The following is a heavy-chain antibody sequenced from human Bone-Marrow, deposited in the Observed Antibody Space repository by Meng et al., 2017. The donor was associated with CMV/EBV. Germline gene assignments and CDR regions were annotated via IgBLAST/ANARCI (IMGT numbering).Heavy chain of an antibody. CDR1: GYTLTTYG. CDR2: VSSYNSNI. Sequence: ASVKVSCKASGYTLTTYGITWVRQAPGQGLEWMGWVSSYNSNIKYAPKFRGRVTMTTDTATSTAYMELRSLRPDDTAVYYCARGRVNAVAAMGTTPPGDYWGQGTLATVSS. CDR3: ARGRVNAVAAMGTTPPGDY. D-gene: IGHD6-13*01. V-gene: IGHV1-18*01. J-gene: IGHJ4*02.